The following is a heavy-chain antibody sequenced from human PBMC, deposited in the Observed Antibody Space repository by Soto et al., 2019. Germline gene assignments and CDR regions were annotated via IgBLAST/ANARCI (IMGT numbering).Heavy chain of an antibody. CDR3: ARRASSGRDPFYFDY. V-gene: IGHV4-31*03. CDR2: IYYSGST. D-gene: IGHD6-6*01. Sequence: QVHLQESGPGLVKASQTLSLTCTVSGGSISGGGGYYWSWIRQHPGKGLGWIGYIYYSGSTYYTPPLKIRATISVDTSENQFSLKLSSVTAADTAVYYCARRASSGRDPFYFDYWGQGTLVAVSS. J-gene: IGHJ4*02. CDR1: GGSISGGGGYY.